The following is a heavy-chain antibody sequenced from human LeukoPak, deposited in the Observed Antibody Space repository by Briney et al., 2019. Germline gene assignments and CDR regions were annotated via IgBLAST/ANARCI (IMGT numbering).Heavy chain of an antibody. J-gene: IGHJ2*01. CDR3: AAGIVGATFHWYFDL. D-gene: IGHD1-26*01. CDR1: GFTFSSSA. CDR2: IVVGSGNT. Sequence: SVKVSCKASGFTFSSSAMQWVRQARGQRLEWIGWIVVGSGNTNYAQKFQERVTITRDMPTSTVYMELSSLRSEDTAAYYCAAGIVGATFHWYFDLWGRGTLVTVSS. V-gene: IGHV1-58*02.